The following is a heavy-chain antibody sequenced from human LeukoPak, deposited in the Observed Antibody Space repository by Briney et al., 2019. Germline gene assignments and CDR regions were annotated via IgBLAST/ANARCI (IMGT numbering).Heavy chain of an antibody. D-gene: IGHD3-9*01. CDR1: GGSISSYY. CDR3: ARWYRALTGTNWFDP. CDR2: IYYSGST. J-gene: IGHJ5*02. V-gene: IGHV4-59*08. Sequence: SEPLSLTCPVSGGSISSYYWSWIRQPPGKGLEWIGYIYYSGSTNYNPSLKSRVTISVDTSKNQFSLKLSSVTAADTAVYYCARWYRALTGTNWFDPWGQGTLVTVSS.